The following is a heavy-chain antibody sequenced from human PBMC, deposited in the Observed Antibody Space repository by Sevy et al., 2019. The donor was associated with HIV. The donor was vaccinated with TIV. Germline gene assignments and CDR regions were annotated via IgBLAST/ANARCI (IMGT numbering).Heavy chain of an antibody. CDR3: TRVRALNYYDTSVSMEYNWFDP. V-gene: IGHV1-8*02. D-gene: IGHD3-22*01. CDR1: GYTFTSYD. CDR2: MNPNTGNT. J-gene: IGHJ5*02. Sequence: ASVKVSCKASGYTFTSYDINWVRQATGQGLEWMGWMNPNTGNTGYAQKFQGRVTMTRDTSTSTAYMELASLRSDDTAIYYCTRVRALNYYDTSVSMEYNWFDPWGQGTLVTVSS.